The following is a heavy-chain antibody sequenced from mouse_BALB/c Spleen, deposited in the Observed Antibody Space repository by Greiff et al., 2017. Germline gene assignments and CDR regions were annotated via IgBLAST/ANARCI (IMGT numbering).Heavy chain of an antibody. Sequence: EVQLVESGGGLVQPGGSRKLSCAASGFTFSSFGMHWVRQAPEKGLEWVAYISSGSSTIYYADTVKGRFTISRDNPKNTLFLQMTSLRSEDTAMYYCARSPLGWYFDVWGAGTTVTVSS. J-gene: IGHJ1*01. CDR3: ARSPLGWYFDV. V-gene: IGHV5-17*02. CDR2: ISSGSSTI. CDR1: GFTFSSFG. D-gene: IGHD3-3*01.